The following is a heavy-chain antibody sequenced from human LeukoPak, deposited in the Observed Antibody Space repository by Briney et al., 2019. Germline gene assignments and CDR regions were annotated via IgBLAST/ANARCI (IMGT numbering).Heavy chain of an antibody. CDR3: ARHGLGDTVDY. Sequence: SETLSLTCTVSGYSISSGYYWGWIRQPPGKGLEWIGSIYHSGSTYYNPSLKSRVTISVDTSKNQFSLKLSSVTAADTAVYYCARHGLGDTVDYWGQGTLVTVSS. J-gene: IGHJ4*02. CDR2: IYHSGST. CDR1: GYSISSGYY. V-gene: IGHV4-38-2*02. D-gene: IGHD5-18*01.